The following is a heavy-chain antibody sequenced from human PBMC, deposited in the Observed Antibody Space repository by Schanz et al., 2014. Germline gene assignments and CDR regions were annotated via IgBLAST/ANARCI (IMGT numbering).Heavy chain of an antibody. CDR2: ISGTGGDDT. CDR3: AKQHIVRGVIYLNWFDS. V-gene: IGHV3-23*04. J-gene: IGHJ5*01. D-gene: IGHD3-10*01. CDR1: GFTFSSYG. Sequence: EVQLVESGGGVVQPGRSLRLSCAASGFTFSSYGMHWVRQAPGKGLLWVSSISGTGGDDTYYADSVKGRFTISRDNSKNTLFLQMNSLRAEDTAVYYCAKQHIVRGVIYLNWFDSWGQGTLVTVSS.